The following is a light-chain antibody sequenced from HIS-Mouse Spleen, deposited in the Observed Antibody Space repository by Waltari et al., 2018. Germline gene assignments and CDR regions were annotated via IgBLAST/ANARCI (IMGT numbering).Light chain of an antibody. Sequence: QSALTQPPSASGSPGPSVTISCTGTSSDVGGYTYVSWYQQHPGKAPKPMIYEVSKRPSGVPDRFSGSKSGNTASLTVSGLQAEDEADYYCSSYAGSNNVVFGGGTKLTVL. CDR3: SSYAGSNNVV. J-gene: IGLJ2*01. CDR2: EVS. CDR1: SSDVGGYTY. V-gene: IGLV2-8*01.